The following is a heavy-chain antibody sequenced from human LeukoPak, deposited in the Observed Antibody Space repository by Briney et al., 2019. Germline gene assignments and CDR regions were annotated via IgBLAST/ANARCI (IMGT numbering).Heavy chain of an antibody. CDR3: ARDRLPGCSGGSCYSYYYYGMDV. D-gene: IGHD2-15*01. CDR1: GFTFSSYA. Sequence: GRSLRLSCAASGFTFSSYAMHWVRQAPGKGLEWVAVISYDGSNKCYADSVKGRFTISRDNSKNTLYLQMNSLRAEDTAVYYCARDRLPGCSGGSCYSYYYYGMDVWGKGTTVTVSS. V-gene: IGHV3-30*04. CDR2: ISYDGSNK. J-gene: IGHJ6*04.